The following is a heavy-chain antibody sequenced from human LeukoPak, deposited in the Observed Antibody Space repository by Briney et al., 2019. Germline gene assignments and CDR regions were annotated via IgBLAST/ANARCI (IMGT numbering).Heavy chain of an antibody. J-gene: IGHJ4*02. D-gene: IGHD6-13*01. V-gene: IGHV1-2*04. CDR2: INPSSGGT. CDR1: GYTFTGYY. Sequence: GASVKVSCKASGYTFTGYYMHWVRQAPGQGLEWMGWINPSSGGTNYAQKFQGWVTMTRDTSISTAYMELSRLRSDDTAVYYCARGSSSWYADFDYWGQGTLVTVSS. CDR3: ARGSSSWYADFDY.